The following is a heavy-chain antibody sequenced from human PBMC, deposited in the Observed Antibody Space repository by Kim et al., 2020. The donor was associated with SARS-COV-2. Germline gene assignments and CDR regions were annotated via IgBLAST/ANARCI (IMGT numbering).Heavy chain of an antibody. J-gene: IGHJ4*02. V-gene: IGHV5-10-1*01. D-gene: IGHD6-6*01. CDR1: GYSFTSYW. CDR2: IDPSDSYT. CDR3: ARHKYSIMGRGYYYFDY. Sequence: GGSLKISCKGSGYSFTSYWISWVRQMPGKGLEWMGRIDPSDSYTNYSPSFQGHVTISADKSISTAYLQWSSLKASDTAMYYCARHKYSIMGRGYYYFDYWGQGTLVTVSS.